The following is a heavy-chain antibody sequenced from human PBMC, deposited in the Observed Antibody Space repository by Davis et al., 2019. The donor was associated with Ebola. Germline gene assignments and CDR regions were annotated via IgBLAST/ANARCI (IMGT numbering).Heavy chain of an antibody. J-gene: IGHJ6*02. D-gene: IGHD1-1*01. CDR3: ARDLWTEGTVYGMDV. V-gene: IGHV1-18*01. Sequence: ASVKVSCKASGYTFSSYAINWVRQAPGQGLEWMGWINPYNGHTSYSQNLQGRVTMTTDTSTNTAYMELRSLRSDDTGMYFCARDLWTEGTVYGMDVWGQGTTVTVSS. CDR1: GYTFSSYA. CDR2: INPYNGHT.